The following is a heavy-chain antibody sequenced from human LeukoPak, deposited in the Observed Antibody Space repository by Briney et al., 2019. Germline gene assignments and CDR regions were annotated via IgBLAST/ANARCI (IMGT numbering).Heavy chain of an antibody. J-gene: IGHJ5*02. CDR2: IYPGHSDT. CDR3: ARAPLDSSGNHWGVWFDP. D-gene: IGHD3-22*01. Sequence: GESLKISCKGSGYSFSSYWIGWVGQMPGKGLEWMGIIYPGHSDTKYSPSFQGQVTMSADRSINTAYLQWSSLKASDTAIYYCARAPLDSSGNHWGVWFDPWGQGTLVTVSS. V-gene: IGHV5-51*01. CDR1: GYSFSSYW.